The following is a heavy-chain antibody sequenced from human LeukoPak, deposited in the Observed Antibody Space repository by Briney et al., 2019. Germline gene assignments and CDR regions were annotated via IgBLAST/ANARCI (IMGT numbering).Heavy chain of an antibody. V-gene: IGHV3-23*01. D-gene: IGHD3-3*01. CDR3: ASTNYDLRRGGYWYFDL. CDR2: ITGSGGGT. J-gene: IGHJ2*01. CDR1: GFTFSTYA. Sequence: GGSLRLSCAASGFTFSTYAMSWVRQAPGKGLEWVSAITGSGGGTYYADSVKGRFTISRDNSKNTLYLQMNSLRVEDTAVYYCASTNYDLRRGGYWYFDLWGRGTLVTVSS.